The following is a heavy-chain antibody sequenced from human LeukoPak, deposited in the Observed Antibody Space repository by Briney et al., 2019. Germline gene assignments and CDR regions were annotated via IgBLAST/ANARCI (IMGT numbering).Heavy chain of an antibody. V-gene: IGHV4-59*01. CDR2: IHYSGTT. D-gene: IGHD5-12*01. CDR1: GDSISSYY. J-gene: IGHJ4*02. CDR3: ATPERGYSGYDFGS. Sequence: PSETLSLTCTVSGDSISSYYWNWIRQPPGKGLECIGYIHYSGTTNYNPSLKSRVTISVDRSKNQFSLKLSSVTAADTAVYYCATPERGYSGYDFGSWGQGTLVTVSS.